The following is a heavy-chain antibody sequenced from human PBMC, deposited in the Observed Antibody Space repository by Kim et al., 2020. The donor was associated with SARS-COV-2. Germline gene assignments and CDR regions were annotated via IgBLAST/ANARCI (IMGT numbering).Heavy chain of an antibody. CDR1: GFPFSSYT. J-gene: IGHJ4*02. V-gene: IGHV3-30*04. CDR3: ARGSGISGLWYFYY. Sequence: GGSLRLSCAASGFPFSSYTMHWVRQAPGKGLEWVAVMSFDESHKYYADSVKGRFSISRDNSKNTLYLQMNSLRPEDTAVYYCARGSGISGLWYFYYWGQGTLVTVSS. CDR2: MSFDESHK. D-gene: IGHD3-10*01.